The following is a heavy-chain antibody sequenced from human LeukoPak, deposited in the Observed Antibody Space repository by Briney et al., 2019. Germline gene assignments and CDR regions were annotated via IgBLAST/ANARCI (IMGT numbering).Heavy chain of an antibody. CDR1: GYTFTGYY. D-gene: IGHD3-3*01. CDR3: ARAERYYDFWSGYSHNWFDP. V-gene: IGHV1-2*02. J-gene: IGHJ5*02. CDR2: INPNSGGT. Sequence: ASVKVSCKASGYTFTGYYMHWVRQAPGQGLEWMGWINPNSGGTNYAQKFQGRVTMTRDTSTSTVYMELSSLRSEDTAVYYCARAERYYDFWSGYSHNWFDPWGQGTLVTVSS.